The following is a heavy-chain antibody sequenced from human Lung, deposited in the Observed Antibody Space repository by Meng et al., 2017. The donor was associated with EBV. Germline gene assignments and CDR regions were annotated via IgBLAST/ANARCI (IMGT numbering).Heavy chain of an antibody. J-gene: IGHJ5*01. V-gene: IGHV1-69*13. CDR3: TRESPDRCLDS. D-gene: IGHD2-8*01. Sequence: QLGAGGKMPGHRVRVPGKCFEGTLTSYEISWVRQAPGQGLEWMGGVIPSFRTVNYAQKFQGRVTIIADDSTSTAYMELSSLRSDDTAMYYCTRESPDRCLDSWGQGTLVTVSS. CDR2: VIPSFRTV. CDR1: EGTLTSYE.